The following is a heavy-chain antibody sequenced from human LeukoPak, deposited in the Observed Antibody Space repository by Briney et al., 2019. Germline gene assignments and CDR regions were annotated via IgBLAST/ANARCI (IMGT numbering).Heavy chain of an antibody. CDR2: ISWNSGSI. D-gene: IGHD3-22*01. CDR3: ARDLVSSGSSGPVDI. CDR1: GFTFDDYA. J-gene: IGHJ3*02. Sequence: PGGSLRLSCAASGFTFDDYAMHWVRQAPGKGLEWVSGISWNSGSIGYADSVKGRFTISRDNAKNSPYLQMNSLRAEDTAVYYCARDLVSSGSSGPVDIWGQGTMVTVSS. V-gene: IGHV3-9*01.